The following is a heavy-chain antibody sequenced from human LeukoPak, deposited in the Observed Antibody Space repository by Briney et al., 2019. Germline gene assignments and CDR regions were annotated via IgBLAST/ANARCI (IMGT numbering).Heavy chain of an antibody. V-gene: IGHV3-23*01. CDR3: ARVGGSSWYGFSDY. Sequence: GGSLRLSCAASGFNFSSYALSWVRQAPGKGLAWVSAISGSGGSTYYADSVKGRFTISRDNAKNSLYLQMNSLRAEDTAVYYCARVGGSSWYGFSDYWGQGTLVTVSS. D-gene: IGHD6-13*01. CDR1: GFNFSSYA. J-gene: IGHJ4*02. CDR2: ISGSGGST.